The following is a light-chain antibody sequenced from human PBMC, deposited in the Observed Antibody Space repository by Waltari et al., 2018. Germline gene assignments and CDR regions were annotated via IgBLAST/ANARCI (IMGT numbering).Light chain of an antibody. V-gene: IGLV6-57*03. CDR3: QSYDSSTVV. CDR1: SGSIASQY. Sequence: NFMLTQPHSVSESPGKTVTISCTRSSGSIASQYVQWYQQRPGSAPTTVIYEDNQRPSGVPDRFSGSIDSSSNSASLTISGLKTEDEADYYCQSYDSSTVVFGGGTKLTVL. CDR2: EDN. J-gene: IGLJ2*01.